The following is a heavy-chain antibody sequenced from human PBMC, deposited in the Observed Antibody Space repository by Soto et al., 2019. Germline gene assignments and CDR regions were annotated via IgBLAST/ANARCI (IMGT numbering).Heavy chain of an antibody. J-gene: IGHJ4*02. D-gene: IGHD3-10*01. CDR3: ARDRGDGYPVGIDY. CDR2: IGGSYAST. V-gene: IGHV3-23*01. CDR1: GFTFSSYA. Sequence: GGSLRLSCAASGFTFSSYAMSWARQAPGKGLEWVSGIGGSYASTYYGDSVKGRFFISRGNSKNTLYLRMNSLRAEDTAVYYCARDRGDGYPVGIDYWGQGTLVTVSS.